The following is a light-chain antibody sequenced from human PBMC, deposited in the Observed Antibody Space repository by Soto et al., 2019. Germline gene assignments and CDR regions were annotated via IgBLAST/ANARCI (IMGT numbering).Light chain of an antibody. CDR3: QQYNDWPLT. J-gene: IGKJ1*01. CDR1: QSVSSS. Sequence: EIVLTQSPGTLSLSPGERATLSCRASQSVSSSRLAWYRQKPGQAPSLLIYGAFTRATGIPARFSGTGSGTEFTLTISSLQSEEFALYYCQQYNDWPLTFGQGTKVDI. CDR2: GAF. V-gene: IGKV3-15*01.